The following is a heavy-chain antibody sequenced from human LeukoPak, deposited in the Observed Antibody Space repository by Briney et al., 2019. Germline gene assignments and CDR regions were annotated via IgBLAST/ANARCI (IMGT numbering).Heavy chain of an antibody. J-gene: IGHJ4*02. CDR1: GFTFSSYW. V-gene: IGHV3-74*01. CDR3: ARDFRYYDSSGYVDY. CDR2: INSDGSST. Sequence: GGSLRLSCAASGFTFSSYWMHWVRQAPGKGLVWVSRINSDGSSTSYADSVKGRFTISRDNAKNTLYLQMNSLRAEDTAVYYCARDFRYYDSSGYVDYWGQETLVTVSS. D-gene: IGHD3-22*01.